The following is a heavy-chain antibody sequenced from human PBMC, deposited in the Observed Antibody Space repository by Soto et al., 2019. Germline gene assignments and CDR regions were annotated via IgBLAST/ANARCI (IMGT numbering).Heavy chain of an antibody. CDR1: GGTFGNYA. CDR2: IIPIFKTA. Sequence: QQQLVQSGAEVKKPGSSVKVSCKASGGTFGNYAISGVRQAPGQGLEWMGKIIPIFKTANYAQKFQGRITITADRSPRTDTAYMEMSSLRSEDTALYYCARVAIPGIYGEDVWGQGPTVTVSS. J-gene: IGHJ6*02. V-gene: IGHV1-69*06. CDR3: ARVAIPGIYGEDV. D-gene: IGHD2-2*01.